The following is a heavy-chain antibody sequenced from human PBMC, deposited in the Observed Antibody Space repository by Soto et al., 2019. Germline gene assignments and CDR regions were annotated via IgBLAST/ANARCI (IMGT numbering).Heavy chain of an antibody. V-gene: IGHV1-3*01. CDR2: INAGNGNT. CDR3: ATKGRWYVGYYYYGMDV. J-gene: IGHJ6*02. CDR1: GYTFSNYG. D-gene: IGHD6-13*01. Sequence: ASVKVSCKASGYTFSNYGIHWVRQAPGQRLEWMGLINAGNGNTKYSQKFQGRVTLTRDTSASTAYVELSSLRSEDTAVYYCATKGRWYVGYYYYGMDVWGQGTTVTVSS.